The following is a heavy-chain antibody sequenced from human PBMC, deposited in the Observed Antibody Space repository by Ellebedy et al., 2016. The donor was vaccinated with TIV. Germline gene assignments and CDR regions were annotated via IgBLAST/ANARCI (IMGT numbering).Heavy chain of an antibody. J-gene: IGHJ4*02. D-gene: IGHD3-10*01. CDR3: ARDFSGLPFDY. Sequence: GESLKISCAASGFTFSSYSMNWVRQTPGKGLEWVSSISSSSSYIYYADSVKGRFTISRDNAKNSLYLQMNSLRAEDTAVYYCARDFSGLPFDYWGQGTLVTVSS. V-gene: IGHV3-21*01. CDR2: ISSSSSYI. CDR1: GFTFSSYS.